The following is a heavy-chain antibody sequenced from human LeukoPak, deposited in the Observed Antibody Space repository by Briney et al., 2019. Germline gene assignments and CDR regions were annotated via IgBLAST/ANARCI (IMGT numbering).Heavy chain of an antibody. CDR2: LRYDGSTT. D-gene: IGHD4/OR15-4a*01. V-gene: IGHV3-30*02. CDR1: GFTLSSYG. Sequence: GGSLRLSCAASGFTLSSYGMHWVRQAPGKGLDWVAFLRYDGSTTFYGDSVKGRFTISRDNSKSTLYLQMNSLRPEDTAVYYCAKDPYGGTYPNYFVYWGQGTLVTVSS. J-gene: IGHJ4*02. CDR3: AKDPYGGTYPNYFVY.